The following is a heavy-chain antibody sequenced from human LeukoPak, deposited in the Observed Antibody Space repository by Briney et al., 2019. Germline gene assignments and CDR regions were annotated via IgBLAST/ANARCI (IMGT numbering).Heavy chain of an antibody. CDR2: IYSGGYT. D-gene: IGHD1-26*01. CDR3: ARRLEYSGSKGVFDY. Sequence: GGSLRLSCATSGFTVTTNYMTWVRQAPGKGLEWVSIIYSGGYTDYADSVKGRFTISRDNSKNTLDLQMNSLRAEDTAVYYCARRLEYSGSKGVFDYWGQGTLVTVSS. J-gene: IGHJ4*02. CDR1: GFTVTTNY. V-gene: IGHV3-66*01.